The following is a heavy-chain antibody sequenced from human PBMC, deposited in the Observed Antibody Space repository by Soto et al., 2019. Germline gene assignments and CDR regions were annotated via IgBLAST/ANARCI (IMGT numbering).Heavy chain of an antibody. Sequence: SETLSLTCTVSGGSISSSSYYWGWIRQPPGKGLEWIGSIYYSGSTYYNPSLKIRVTISVDTSKNQFSLKLSSVTAADTAVYYCARGFSDIVVVVAGPGFDYWGQGTLGTVAS. CDR2: IYYSGST. J-gene: IGHJ4*02. CDR1: GGSISSSSYY. V-gene: IGHV4-39*01. D-gene: IGHD2-15*01. CDR3: ARGFSDIVVVVAGPGFDY.